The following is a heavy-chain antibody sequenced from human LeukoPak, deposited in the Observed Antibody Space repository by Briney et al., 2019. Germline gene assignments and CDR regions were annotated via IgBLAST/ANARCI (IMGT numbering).Heavy chain of an antibody. CDR2: IYYSGST. CDR3: ARWGNYYDSSGYIDY. D-gene: IGHD3-22*01. Sequence: PSETLSLTCTVSGGSISSSSYYWGWIRQPPGKGLEWIGSIYYSGSTYYNPSLKSRVTISVDTSKNQFSLKLSSVTAADTAVYYCARWGNYYDSSGYIDYWGQGTLVTVSS. J-gene: IGHJ4*02. CDR1: GGSISSSSYY. V-gene: IGHV4-39*01.